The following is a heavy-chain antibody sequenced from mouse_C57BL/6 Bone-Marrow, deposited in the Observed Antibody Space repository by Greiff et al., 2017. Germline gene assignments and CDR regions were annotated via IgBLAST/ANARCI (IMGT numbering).Heavy chain of an antibody. J-gene: IGHJ4*01. CDR1: GFTFSDYG. CDR3: ARGITTVENDAMDY. V-gene: IGHV5-17*01. CDR2: ISSGSSTI. D-gene: IGHD1-1*01. Sequence: EVKLVASGGGLVKPGGSLKLSCAASGFTFSDYGMHWVRQAPEKGLVWVAYISSGSSTISYAETVKGRFTISRDNAKNTLFLQMTSLRSEEKAMYYCARGITTVENDAMDYWGQGTSVTVSS.